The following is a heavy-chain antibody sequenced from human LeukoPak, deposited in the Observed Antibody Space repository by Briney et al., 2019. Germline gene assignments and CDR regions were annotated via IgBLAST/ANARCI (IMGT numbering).Heavy chain of an antibody. Sequence: SETLSLTCTVSGGSISSYYWSWIRQPPGKGLEWIGYIYYSGSTNYNPSLKSRVTISVDTSKNQSSLKLSSVTAADTAVYYCASQEAGRSDYSSSSWGVIDYWGQGTLVTVSS. CDR1: GGSISSYY. J-gene: IGHJ4*02. CDR3: ASQEAGRSDYSSSSWGVIDY. V-gene: IGHV4-59*08. D-gene: IGHD6-6*01. CDR2: IYYSGST.